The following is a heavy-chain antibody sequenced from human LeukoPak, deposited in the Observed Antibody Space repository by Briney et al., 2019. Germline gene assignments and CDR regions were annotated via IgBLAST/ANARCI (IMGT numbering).Heavy chain of an antibody. V-gene: IGHV3-20*04. J-gene: IGHJ3*02. D-gene: IGHD6-13*01. CDR3: ASHTGQQVGIAAFDI. Sequence: PGGSLRLSCAASGFTFGNYGMSWVRQAPGKGLEWVAGIKWDGSRTDYADSVKGRFTISRDNAKNSLYLQMNSLRAEDTALYYCASHTGQQVGIAAFDIWGQGTMVTVSS. CDR2: IKWDGSRT. CDR1: GFTFGNYG.